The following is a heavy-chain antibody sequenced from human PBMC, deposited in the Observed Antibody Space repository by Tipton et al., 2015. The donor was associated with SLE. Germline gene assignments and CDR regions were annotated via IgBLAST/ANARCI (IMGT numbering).Heavy chain of an antibody. Sequence: TLSLTCTVFDGSLSGYYWAWLRQSPGKGLEWIGEISHDGGANYNPSLESRGTMSVDTSKNHFSLKLISVTAADTAVYYCAREFLNPVTTVHYYFDLWGRGTLVTVSS. CDR1: DGSLSGYY. D-gene: IGHD4-11*01. CDR3: AREFLNPVTTVHYYFDL. V-gene: IGHV4-34*10. J-gene: IGHJ2*01. CDR2: ISHDGGA.